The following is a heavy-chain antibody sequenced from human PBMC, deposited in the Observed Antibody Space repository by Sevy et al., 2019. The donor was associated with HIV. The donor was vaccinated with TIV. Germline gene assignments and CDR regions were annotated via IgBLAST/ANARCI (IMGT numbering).Heavy chain of an antibody. CDR1: GFTFSSSA. V-gene: IGHV3-23*01. CDR3: AKGPDYGDYGGCIDA. Sequence: GGSLRLSCVASGFTFSSSAMSWVRQAPGKGLEWVSTISGSGDSTYFADSVKGRFTISRDNSKNTLYLQMDSLRAEGTAVYYCAKGPDYGDYGGCIDAWGQGTLVTVSS. D-gene: IGHD4-17*01. CDR2: ISGSGDST. J-gene: IGHJ5*02.